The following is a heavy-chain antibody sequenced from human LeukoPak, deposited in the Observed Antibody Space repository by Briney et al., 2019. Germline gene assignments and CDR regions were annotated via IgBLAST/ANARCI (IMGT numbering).Heavy chain of an antibody. V-gene: IGHV1-2*02. CDR3: VPGRVGAAG. D-gene: IGHD2-15*01. Sequence: ASVKVSCKASGYTFIAYYMQWVRQAAGQRLEWMGWINPTSGTTNYAQKFQGRVTLTSDTSISTAYMELSGLTSDDTAVYYCVPGRVGAAGWGQGTLVTVAS. J-gene: IGHJ4*02. CDR1: GYTFIAYY. CDR2: INPTSGTT.